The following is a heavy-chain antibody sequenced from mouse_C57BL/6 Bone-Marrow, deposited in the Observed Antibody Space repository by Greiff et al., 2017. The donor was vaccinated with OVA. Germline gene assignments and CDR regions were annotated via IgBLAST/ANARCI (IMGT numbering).Heavy chain of an antibody. CDR1: GYTFTSYG. CDR2: IYPRSGNT. V-gene: IGHV1-81*01. J-gene: IGHJ1*03. CDR3: ARSMGYYGSSYRYFDV. Sequence: QVQLKQSGAELARPGASVKLSCKASGYTFTSYGISWVKQRTGQGLEWIGEIYPRSGNTYSNEKFKGKATLTADKSSSKAYMELRSLTSEDSAVYFCARSMGYYGSSYRYFDVWGTGTTVTVSS. D-gene: IGHD1-1*01.